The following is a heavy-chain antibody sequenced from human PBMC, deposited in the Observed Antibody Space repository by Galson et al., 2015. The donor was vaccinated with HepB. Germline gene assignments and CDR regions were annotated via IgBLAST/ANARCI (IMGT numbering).Heavy chain of an antibody. V-gene: IGHV1-46*01. CDR1: GYTFTSYY. D-gene: IGHD3-22*01. J-gene: IGHJ4*02. CDR3: ARVTYYYDSSAYYYFDY. CDR2: INPSDGST. Sequence: SVKVSCKASGYTFTSYYMHWVRQAPGQGLEWMGIINPSDGSTIYAQMFQGRVTMTRDTSTSTVYMELSSLRSEETAVYYCARVTYYYDSSAYYYFDYWGQGSLVTVSS.